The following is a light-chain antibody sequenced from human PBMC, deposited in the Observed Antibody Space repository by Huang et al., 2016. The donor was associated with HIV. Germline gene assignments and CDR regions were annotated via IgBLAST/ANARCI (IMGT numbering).Light chain of an antibody. J-gene: IGKJ2*01. Sequence: VLTQSPGTLSLSPGERATLSCRASQRVSRSYLAWYQQKPGQAPRLLIQGASRRAAGIPDRFSGSGSGTDFTLTISRLEPEDFAVYYCQQYGTSSYTFGQGTKLEIK. V-gene: IGKV3-20*01. CDR3: QQYGTSSYT. CDR1: QRVSRSY. CDR2: GAS.